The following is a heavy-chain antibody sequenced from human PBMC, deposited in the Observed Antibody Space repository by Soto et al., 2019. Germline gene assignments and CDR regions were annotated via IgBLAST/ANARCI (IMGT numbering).Heavy chain of an antibody. CDR1: GFIFSNYW. CDR3: TRDSYTNNWHAAGKDY. D-gene: IGHD1-1*01. Sequence: PVGSLRLSCAASGFIFSNYWMTWVRQAPGKGLEWVANIKEDGSLKFYVDSVKGRFTISRDNARNSLSLQMDNLRAEDTAVYYCTRDSYTNNWHAAGKDYWGLGTLLTVSS. V-gene: IGHV3-7*01. CDR2: IKEDGSLK. J-gene: IGHJ4*02.